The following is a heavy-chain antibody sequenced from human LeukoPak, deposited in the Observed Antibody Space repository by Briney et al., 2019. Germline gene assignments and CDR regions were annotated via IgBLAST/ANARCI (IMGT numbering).Heavy chain of an antibody. V-gene: IGHV3-23*01. D-gene: IGHD2-15*01. CDR3: AKGGGTSSSYYMDV. CDR2: IIGGGGAT. Sequence: GGSLRLSCAASGFTFSNYAMSWVRQAPGKGPEWVSFIIGGGGATYYADSVRGRFTISRDNSKNTLYLQMDPLRAEDTALSYCAKGGGTSSSYYMDVWGKGTPVTVSS. CDR1: GFTFSNYA. J-gene: IGHJ6*03.